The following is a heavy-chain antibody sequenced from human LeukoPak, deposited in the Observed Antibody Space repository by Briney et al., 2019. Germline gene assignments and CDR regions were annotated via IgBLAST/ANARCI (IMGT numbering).Heavy chain of an antibody. CDR1: GFTFSTYW. V-gene: IGHV3-74*01. CDR3: ARELPFDY. J-gene: IGHJ4*02. Sequence: GGSLRLSRAASGFTFSTYWMHSVRQAPGQGLVWVSRIKSDGARTDYADSVRGRFTISRDNAKNTLYLQMNNLRAEVTAVYYCARELPFDYWGQGTLVTVSS. CDR2: IKSDGART.